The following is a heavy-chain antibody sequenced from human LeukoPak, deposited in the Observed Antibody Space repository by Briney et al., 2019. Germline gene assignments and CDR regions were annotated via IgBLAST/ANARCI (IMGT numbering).Heavy chain of an antibody. CDR3: ARGIEAAAVTEFDY. J-gene: IGHJ4*02. V-gene: IGHV5-51*01. Sequence: GESLKISCKGSGYIFTTSWIGWVRQMPGKGLEWMGIIHPRDSDTRYRPSFQAQVTISADKSISTAYLQWSSLKASDTAMNYCARGIEAAAVTEFDYWGQGTLVTVSS. CDR1: GYIFTTSW. D-gene: IGHD6-13*01. CDR2: IHPRDSDT.